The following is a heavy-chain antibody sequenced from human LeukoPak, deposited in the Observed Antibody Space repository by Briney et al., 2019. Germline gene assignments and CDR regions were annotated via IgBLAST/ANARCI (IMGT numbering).Heavy chain of an antibody. CDR2: IKSKTAGGTT. CDR1: GFTFNSHW. CDR3: TTGESMVGTTIHVRWAD. J-gene: IGHJ4*02. Sequence: GGSLRLSCAASGFTFNSHWMTWVRKAPGKGLEWVGRIKSKTAGGTTDYAAPVKGRFTISRDDSKNTLYLQMNSLKTEDTAVYYCTTGESMVGTTIHVRWADWGQGTLVTVSS. D-gene: IGHD1-26*01. V-gene: IGHV3-15*01.